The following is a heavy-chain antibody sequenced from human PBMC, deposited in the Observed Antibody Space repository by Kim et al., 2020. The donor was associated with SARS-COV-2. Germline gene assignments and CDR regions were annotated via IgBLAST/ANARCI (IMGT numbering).Heavy chain of an antibody. CDR1: GFTVSSNY. CDR2: IYSGGST. Sequence: LSLTCAASGFTVSSNYMSWVRQAPGKGLEWVSVIYSGGSTYYADSVKGRFTISRDNSKNTLYLQMNGLRAEDTAVYYCARDSSTEQNFDYWGQGTLV. J-gene: IGHJ4*02. V-gene: IGHV3-53*01. D-gene: IGHD4-17*01. CDR3: ARDSSTEQNFDY.